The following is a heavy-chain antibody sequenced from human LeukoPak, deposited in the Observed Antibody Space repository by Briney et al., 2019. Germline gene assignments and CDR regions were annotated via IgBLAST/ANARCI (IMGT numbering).Heavy chain of an antibody. V-gene: IGHV3-48*04. D-gene: IGHD2-15*01. Sequence: GGSLRLSCAASGFTFSSYSMNWVRQAPGKGLEWVSYISSSSSTIYYADSVKGRFTISRDNAKNSLYLQMNSLRAEDTAVYYCARNRGYCSGDNCYFFDYWGQGTLVTVSS. CDR3: ARNRGYCSGDNCYFFDY. J-gene: IGHJ4*02. CDR1: GFTFSSYS. CDR2: ISSSSSTI.